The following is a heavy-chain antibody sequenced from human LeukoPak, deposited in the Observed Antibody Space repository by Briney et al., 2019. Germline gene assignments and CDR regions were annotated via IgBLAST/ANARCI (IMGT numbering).Heavy chain of an antibody. CDR3: AKDPSPYSSSWNHFDY. D-gene: IGHD6-13*01. Sequence: GGSLRLSCAASGFTFSSYAMSWVRQAPGKGLEWVSAISGSGGSTYYADSVKGRFTISRHNSKNTLYLQMNSLRAEDTAVYYCAKDPSPYSSSWNHFDYWGQGTLVTVSS. V-gene: IGHV3-23*01. CDR1: GFTFSSYA. J-gene: IGHJ4*02. CDR2: ISGSGGST.